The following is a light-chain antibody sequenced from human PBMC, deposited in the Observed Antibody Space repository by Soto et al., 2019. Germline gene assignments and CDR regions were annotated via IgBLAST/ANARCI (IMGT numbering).Light chain of an antibody. CDR2: DVS. V-gene: IGLV2-11*01. J-gene: IGLJ1*01. CDR3: CSYAGSNNYYL. Sequence: QSALTQPRSVSGSPGQSVTISCTGTSSDVGGYNYVSWYQQSPAKAPKLIIYDVSKRPSGVPDRFSGSKSGNTASLTVSGLQADDEADYYCCSYAGSNNYYLFGPGTKLTVL. CDR1: SSDVGGYNY.